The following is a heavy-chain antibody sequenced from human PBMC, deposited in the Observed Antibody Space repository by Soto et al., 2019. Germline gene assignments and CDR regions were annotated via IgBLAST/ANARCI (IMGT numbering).Heavy chain of an antibody. CDR1: GGSINTYY. J-gene: IGHJ4*02. Sequence: SETLSLTCTVSGGSINTYYWSWIRQPPGKGLEWIGYVDYSGNSDSSPSLQSRVTTSIDTSKKQVSLKLNSVTAADTAVYYCAINWFSVAGRFHFDYWGQGIPITVSS. CDR3: AINWFSVAGRFHFDY. D-gene: IGHD6-19*01. V-gene: IGHV4-59*01. CDR2: VDYSGNS.